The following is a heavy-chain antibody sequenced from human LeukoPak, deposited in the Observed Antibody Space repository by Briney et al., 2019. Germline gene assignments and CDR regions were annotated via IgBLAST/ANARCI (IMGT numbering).Heavy chain of an antibody. J-gene: IGHJ1*01. D-gene: IGHD3-22*01. CDR1: GFTFSSYA. Sequence: GGSLRLSCAASGFTFSSYAMSWVRQAPGKGLEWVSGVTDSGRGTYYADSVKGRFTISRDNSKNTLYLQMNSLRAEDTAVYYCAKDLFRDSSHPEYFQHWGQGTLVTVSS. V-gene: IGHV3-23*01. CDR3: AKDLFRDSSHPEYFQH. CDR2: VTDSGRGT.